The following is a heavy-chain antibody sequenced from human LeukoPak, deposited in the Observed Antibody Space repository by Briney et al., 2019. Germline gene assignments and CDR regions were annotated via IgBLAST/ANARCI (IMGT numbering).Heavy chain of an antibody. V-gene: IGHV1-2*02. CDR1: GYTFTAYY. D-gene: IGHD5-24*01. J-gene: IGHJ4*02. Sequence: ASVTGSCKASGYTFTAYYMHWVRQAPGQGLEWMGWINPNSGGTNYAQKFQGRVTMTRDTSISTAYMELSRLRSDDTAVYYCASVEMATINYWGQGSLVTVSS. CDR3: ASVEMATINY. CDR2: INPNSGGT.